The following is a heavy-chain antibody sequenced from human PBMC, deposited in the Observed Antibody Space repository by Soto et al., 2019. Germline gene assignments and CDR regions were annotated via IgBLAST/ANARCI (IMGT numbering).Heavy chain of an antibody. CDR3: AREVPIFGVGYMDV. V-gene: IGHV4-59*01. CDR2: IYYSGST. CDR1: GGSISSYY. Sequence: SETLSLTCTVSGGSISSYYCSWIRQPPGKGLEWIGYIYYSGSTNYNPSLKSRVTISVDTSKNQFSLKLSSVTAADTAVYYCAREVPIFGVGYMDVWGKGTTVTVSS. J-gene: IGHJ6*03. D-gene: IGHD3-3*01.